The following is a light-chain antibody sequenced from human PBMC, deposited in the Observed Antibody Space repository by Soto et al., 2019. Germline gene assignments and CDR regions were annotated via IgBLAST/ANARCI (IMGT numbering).Light chain of an antibody. Sequence: DIQMTQSPPSLSASVGDRVTITCRASQTISDYLHWYQQKPGKAPTLLIYGSSSLQTGVPPRFSGSGSGTEFTLTITGLEPEDFAVYYCQQYGTSPLTFGPGTRVD. J-gene: IGKJ3*01. CDR3: QQYGTSPLT. V-gene: IGKV1-39*01. CDR1: QTISDY. CDR2: GSS.